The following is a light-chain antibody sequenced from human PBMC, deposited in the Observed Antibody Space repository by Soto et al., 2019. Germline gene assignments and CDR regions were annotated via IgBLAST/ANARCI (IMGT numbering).Light chain of an antibody. Sequence: EIVLTQSPGTLSLSPGERATLSCRASQSVSSTYLAWYRHKPGQAPRLLIYGASNRATGIPARFSGSGSGTDFTLTISSLEPEDFAVYYCQQRSKGWTFGQGTKV. CDR3: QQRSKGWT. V-gene: IGKV3-11*01. J-gene: IGKJ1*01. CDR2: GAS. CDR1: QSVSSTY.